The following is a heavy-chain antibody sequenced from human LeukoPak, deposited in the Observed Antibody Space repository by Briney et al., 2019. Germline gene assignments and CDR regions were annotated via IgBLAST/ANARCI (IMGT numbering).Heavy chain of an antibody. D-gene: IGHD3-10*01. CDR1: GFTFSSYP. J-gene: IGHJ4*02. CDR3: AKDRVFRGAFFDY. V-gene: IGHV3-30-3*01. CDR2: ISYDGSNK. Sequence: GGSLRLSCAASGFTFSSYPMHWVRQAPGKGLEWVAIISYDGSNKYYADSVKGRFTISRDNSKNTLYLQMNSLRTEDTAVYYCAKDRVFRGAFFDYWGQGTLVTVSS.